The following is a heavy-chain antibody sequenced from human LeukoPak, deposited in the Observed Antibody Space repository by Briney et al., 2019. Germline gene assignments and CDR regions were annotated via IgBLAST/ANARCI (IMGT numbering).Heavy chain of an antibody. J-gene: IGHJ4*02. CDR2: ISSSGSTT. Sequence: GGSLRLSCAASGFTFSDYYMSWIRQAPGKGLEWVSYISSSGSTTYYADSVKGRFTISRDNAKNSLYLQMNSLRAEDTAVYYCARDYYDSSGYYYFDYWGQGTWSPSPQ. CDR1: GFTFSDYY. V-gene: IGHV3-11*01. D-gene: IGHD3-22*01. CDR3: ARDYYDSSGYYYFDY.